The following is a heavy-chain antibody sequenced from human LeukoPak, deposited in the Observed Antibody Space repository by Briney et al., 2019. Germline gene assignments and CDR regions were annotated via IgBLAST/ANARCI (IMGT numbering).Heavy chain of an antibody. CDR2: INHSGST. Sequence: SETLSLTCAVYGGSFSGYYWSWIRQPPGKGLEWIGEINHSGSTNYNPSLKSRVTISVDTSKNQFSLKLSSVTAADSAVYYCARYFDYWGQGTLVTVSS. CDR3: ARYFDY. V-gene: IGHV4-34*01. J-gene: IGHJ4*02. CDR1: GGSFSGYY.